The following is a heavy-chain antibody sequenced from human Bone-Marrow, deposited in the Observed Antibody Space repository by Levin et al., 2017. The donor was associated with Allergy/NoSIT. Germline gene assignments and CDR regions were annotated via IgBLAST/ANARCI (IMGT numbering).Heavy chain of an antibody. Sequence: SVKVSCKASGGTFSSYAISWVRQAPGQGLEWMGGIIPIFGTANYAQKFQGRVTITADESTSTAYMELSSLRSEDTAVYYCARDRCPPYSGGSCYLFSYYDGMDVWGQGTTVTVSS. D-gene: IGHD2-15*01. CDR3: ARDRCPPYSGGSCYLFSYYDGMDV. CDR1: GGTFSSYA. J-gene: IGHJ6*02. CDR2: IIPIFGTA. V-gene: IGHV1-69*13.